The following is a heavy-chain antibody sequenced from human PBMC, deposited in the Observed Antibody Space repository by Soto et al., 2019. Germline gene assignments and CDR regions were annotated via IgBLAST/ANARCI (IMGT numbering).Heavy chain of an antibody. J-gene: IGHJ4*02. CDR2: IVPIFGTA. D-gene: IGHD2-15*01. V-gene: IGHV1-69*13. CDR3: ARDCSGGSCYSSFDY. CDR1: GGTFSSYA. Sequence: PVKVSCKASGGTFSSYAISWVRQAPGQGLEWMGGIVPIFGTANYAQKFQGRVTLTADESTSTAYMELSSLRSEDTAVYYCARDCSGGSCYSSFDYWGQGTLVTVS.